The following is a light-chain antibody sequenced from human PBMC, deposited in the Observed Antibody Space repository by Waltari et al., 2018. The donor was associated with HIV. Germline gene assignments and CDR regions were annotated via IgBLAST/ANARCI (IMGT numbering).Light chain of an antibody. CDR1: SSNIGSTT. J-gene: IGLJ2*01. CDR3: AAWDDSLNGVL. Sequence: QSVLTQPPSASGTPGRRVTISCSGSSSNIGSTTVNWYQQLPGTAPKLLIYSNNQRPSGVPDRFSGSKSGTSASLAISGLQSEDEADYYCAAWDDSLNGVLFGGGTKLTVL. CDR2: SNN. V-gene: IGLV1-44*01.